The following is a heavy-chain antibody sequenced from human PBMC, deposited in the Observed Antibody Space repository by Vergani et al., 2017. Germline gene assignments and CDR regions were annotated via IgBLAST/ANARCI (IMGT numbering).Heavy chain of an antibody. D-gene: IGHD3-10*01. Sequence: QVRLQESGPGLVKPSETLSLPCSVSGGSMSGYYWSWIRQPPGKELEWIGYMYHSGSTNYNPSLETRVTISGDTSKNQFSLKLNSVTAADTAVYYCGRVADFYCLGSRLLDLWGQGILVTVSS. CDR3: GRVADFYCLGSRLLDL. V-gene: IGHV4-59*01. J-gene: IGHJ5*02. CDR1: GGSMSGYY. CDR2: MYHSGST.